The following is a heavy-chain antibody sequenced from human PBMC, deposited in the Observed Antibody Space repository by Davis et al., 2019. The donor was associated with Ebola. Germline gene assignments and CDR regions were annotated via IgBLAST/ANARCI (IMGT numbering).Heavy chain of an antibody. J-gene: IGHJ6*02. CDR1: GGSISSYY. CDR3: VRHLGHYDFLTGYYDYYYYYGMDV. CDR2: IHNSGST. Sequence: MPSETLSLTCTVSGGSISSYYWSWIRQPPGKGLEWIGYIHNSGSTNYNPSLKSRVTISVDTSKNQFSLKLSSVTAADTAVYYCVRHLGHYDFLTGYYDYYYYYGMDVWGQGTTVTVSS. V-gene: IGHV4-59*08. D-gene: IGHD3-9*01.